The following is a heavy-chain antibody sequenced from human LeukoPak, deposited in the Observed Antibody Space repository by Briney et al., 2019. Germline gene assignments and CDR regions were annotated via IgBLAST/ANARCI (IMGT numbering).Heavy chain of an antibody. CDR2: ISAFDGNT. D-gene: IGHD2-2*01. CDR1: GYSFSAFG. CDR3: ARTCPMMFCSSSFFDP. V-gene: IGHV1-18*01. J-gene: IGHJ5*02. Sequence: ASVEVSCKTSGYSFSAFGVTWVRQAPGQGLEWVGYISAFDGNTNYAPRFQGRITMTTDTSTNTAYMELRSLRSDDTAIYYCARTCPMMFCSSSFFDPWGQGTLVTVSS.